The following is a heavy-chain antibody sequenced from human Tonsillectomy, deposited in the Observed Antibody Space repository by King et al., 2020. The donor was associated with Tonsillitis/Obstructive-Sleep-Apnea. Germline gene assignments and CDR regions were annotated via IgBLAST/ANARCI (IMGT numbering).Heavy chain of an antibody. J-gene: IGHJ5*02. D-gene: IGHD3-10*01. CDR2: IYYSGST. CDR1: GGSISSSSYY. Sequence: QLQESGPGLVKPSETLSLTCTVSGGSISSSSYYWGWIRQPPGKGLEWIGIIYYSGSTYYNPSLKSRVTISVDTSKNQFSLKLSSVTAADTAVYYCARQSRVGRGLSSWFDPWGQGTLVTVSS. CDR3: ARQSRVGRGLSSWFDP. V-gene: IGHV4-39*01.